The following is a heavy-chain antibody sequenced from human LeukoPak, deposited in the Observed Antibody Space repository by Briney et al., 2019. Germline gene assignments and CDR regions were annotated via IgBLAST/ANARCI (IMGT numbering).Heavy chain of an antibody. V-gene: IGHV4-31*03. CDR3: VSHYYDSSGDQTDFDY. D-gene: IGHD3-22*01. CDR2: IYYSGST. Sequence: PSQTLSLTCTVSGGSISSGGYYWSWIRQHPGKGLEWIGYIYYSGSTYYNPSLKSRVTISVDTSKNQFSLKLSSVTAADTAVYYCVSHYYDSSGDQTDFDYWGQGTLVTVSS. J-gene: IGHJ4*02. CDR1: GGSISSGGYY.